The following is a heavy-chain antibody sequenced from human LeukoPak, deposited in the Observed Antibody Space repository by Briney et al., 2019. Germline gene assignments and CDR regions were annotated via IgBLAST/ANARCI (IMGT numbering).Heavy chain of an antibody. V-gene: IGHV3-23*01. CDR2: IYGSGVSI. CDR3: AKDLGWELPAEAY. Sequence: GGSLRLSCVASGFTFEKYVVNWVRQAPGKGLEWLATIYGSGVSISYADSVKGRFTISRDNSKNTLYLQMNSLRAEDTAMYFCAKDLGWELPAEAYWGQGILVTVSS. D-gene: IGHD1-26*01. J-gene: IGHJ4*02. CDR1: GFTFEKYV.